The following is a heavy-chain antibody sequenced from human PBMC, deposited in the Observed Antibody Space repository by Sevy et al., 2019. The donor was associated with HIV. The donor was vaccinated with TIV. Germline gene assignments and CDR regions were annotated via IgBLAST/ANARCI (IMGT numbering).Heavy chain of an antibody. CDR2: KNDDRSDR. CDR3: GGGSGWLEGMVD. J-gene: IGHJ4*02. CDR1: GFTLSIYC. V-gene: IGHV3-7*01. Sequence: GGSLRLSCAASGFTLSIYCMSWVRQAPGKGLEWVASKNDDRSDRCYVDSVKGRFTISRDNAKNSLYLKMNSLRAEDRVGYYSGGGSGWLEGMVDWGQGTLVTVSS. D-gene: IGHD3-10*01.